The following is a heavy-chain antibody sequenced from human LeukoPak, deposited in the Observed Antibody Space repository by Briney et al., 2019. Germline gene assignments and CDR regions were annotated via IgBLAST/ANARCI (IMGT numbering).Heavy chain of an antibody. CDR1: GLNFDDSA. J-gene: IGHJ4*02. V-gene: IGHV3-43*02. Sequence: PGGSLRLSCVASGLNFDDSAMHWVRHAPGKGLEWVSLISADGRSTFSADSVKGRFSISRDNSKNSLYLQMNSLRSEDTAVYYCAKESGKFDYRGQGTLVAVSS. CDR3: AKESGKFDY. CDR2: ISADGRST.